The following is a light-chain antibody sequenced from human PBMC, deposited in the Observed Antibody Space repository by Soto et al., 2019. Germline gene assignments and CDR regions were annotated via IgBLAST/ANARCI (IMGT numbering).Light chain of an antibody. V-gene: IGKV3-20*01. CDR1: QSVTSSH. CDR3: QQYYSSPLT. Sequence: EIGLTQSPGTLSLSPGDRATLSCRASQSVTSSHLAWYQQKPGQGPRLLIYGAASRATGIPDRFSGSGSGTDYTLTISGLEPEDFAVYYCQQYYSSPLTFGGGTKVEIK. CDR2: GAA. J-gene: IGKJ4*01.